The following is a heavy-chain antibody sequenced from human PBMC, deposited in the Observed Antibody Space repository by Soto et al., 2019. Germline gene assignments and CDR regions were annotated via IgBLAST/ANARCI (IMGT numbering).Heavy chain of an antibody. CDR1: GFTSRDYY. CDR2: ISSSGSTI. V-gene: IGHV3-11*01. D-gene: IGHD6-13*01. Sequence: GGSLRLSCAASGFTSRDYYMSWIRQAPGKGLECLSYISSSGSTIYYTDSVKGRFTISRDNAKDSLYLQMNSLRAEDSAVYYCARVRIADTLEIDYWGQGALVTVSS. J-gene: IGHJ4*02. CDR3: ARVRIADTLEIDY.